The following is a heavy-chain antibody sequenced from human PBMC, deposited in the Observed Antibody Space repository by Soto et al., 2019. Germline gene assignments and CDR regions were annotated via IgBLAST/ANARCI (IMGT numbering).Heavy chain of an antibody. D-gene: IGHD3-16*01. CDR1: GDSIGGSRYY. CDR2: IYYDGTP. V-gene: IGHV4-39*01. J-gene: IGHJ1*01. CDR3: ARYYDPSQGPDFHH. Sequence: QLQLQQSGARLVKPSETLSLTCAVSGDSIGGSRYYWGWLRPPPGKGLQWVRTIYYDGTPYYNPSLKTPLTKSVYTSKSSFTPELRSVYAADTVFYYCARYYDPSQGPDFHHWGQGTMVTVSS.